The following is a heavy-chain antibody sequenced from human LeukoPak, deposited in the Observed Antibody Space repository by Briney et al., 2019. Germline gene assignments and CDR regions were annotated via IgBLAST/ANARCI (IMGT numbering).Heavy chain of an antibody. CDR3: ARVEYSGSYYNYYYYYYYMDV. Sequence: ETLSLTCTVSGGSISSSSYYWGWIRQPPGKGLEWIGSIYYSGSTYYNPSLKSRVTISVDTSKNQFSLKLSSVTAADTAVYYCARVEYSGSYYNYYYYYYYMDVWGKGTTVTVSS. J-gene: IGHJ6*03. D-gene: IGHD1-26*01. CDR2: IYYSGST. V-gene: IGHV4-39*01. CDR1: GGSISSSSYY.